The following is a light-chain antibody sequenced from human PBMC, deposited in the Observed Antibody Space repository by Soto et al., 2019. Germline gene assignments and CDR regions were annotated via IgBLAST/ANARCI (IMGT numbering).Light chain of an antibody. CDR3: SSYTSSHTWV. CDR1: SSDVGGYNY. CDR2: EVT. V-gene: IGLV2-14*01. J-gene: IGLJ2*01. Sequence: QSALTQPASVSGSPGQSITISCTGTSSDVGGYNYVSWYQQHPGKAPQVLIYEVTNRPSGVSNRFSGSKSGNTASLTISGLQAGDEADYYCSSYTSSHTWVFGGWTKLTAL.